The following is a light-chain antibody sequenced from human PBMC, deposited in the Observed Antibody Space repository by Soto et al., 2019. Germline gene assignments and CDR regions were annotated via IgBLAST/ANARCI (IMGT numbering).Light chain of an antibody. V-gene: IGLV2-14*01. CDR2: EVS. J-gene: IGLJ2*01. Sequence: QSALTQPPSASGSPGQSVTISCTGTSSDVGAYDYVSWYQQHPGKAPKLMIYEVSNRPSGVSNRFSGSKSGNTASLTISGLQAEDEADYYCSSYTSSSTLDVVFGGGTKLTVL. CDR3: SSYTSSSTLDVV. CDR1: SSDVGAYDY.